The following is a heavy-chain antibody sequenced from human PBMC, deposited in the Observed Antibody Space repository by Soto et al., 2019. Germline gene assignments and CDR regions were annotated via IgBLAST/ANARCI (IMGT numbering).Heavy chain of an antibody. J-gene: IGHJ4*02. CDR3: AREDGTACD. CDR2: INAGNGNT. Sequence: QVQLVQSGAEVKKPGASVKVSCKASGYTFTSYPMHWVRQAPGQRLEWMGWINAGNGNTKYSQKFQGRVTITRDTSAGTTYMEPRSPRYQDTAYYSSAREDGTACDWGQGTLVTVSS. D-gene: IGHD2-21*02. V-gene: IGHV1-3*01. CDR1: GYTFTSYP.